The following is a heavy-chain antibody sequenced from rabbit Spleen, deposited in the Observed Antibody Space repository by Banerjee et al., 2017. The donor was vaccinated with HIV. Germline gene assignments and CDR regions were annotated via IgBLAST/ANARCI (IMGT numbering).Heavy chain of an antibody. CDR2: INTGSGNT. J-gene: IGHJ6*01. CDR3: ARDTSSSFSSYGMDL. CDR1: GVSLNDKDV. Sequence: EQLEESGGGLVKPEGSLTLTCKASGVSLNDKDVMCWVRQAPGKGLEWIACINTGSGNTYYASWAKGRFTISKTSSTTVTLQMTRLTAADTATYFCARDTSSSFSSYGMDLWGPGSLVTVS. D-gene: IGHD1-1*01. V-gene: IGHV1S45*01.